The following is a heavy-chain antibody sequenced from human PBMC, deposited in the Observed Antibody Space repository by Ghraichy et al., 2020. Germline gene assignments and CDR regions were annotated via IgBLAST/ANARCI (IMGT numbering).Heavy chain of an antibody. J-gene: IGHJ4*02. V-gene: IGHV4-59*01. CDR3: ARGNNNWYFDY. CDR2: MYYSGST. D-gene: IGHD1-20*01. CDR1: SGSISGYY. Sequence: GSLSLTCTVSSGSISGYYWTWIRQPPGKGLEWIGYMYYSGSTNHNPSLKSRLTISVDTSKNQFSLKLSSVTAADTAVYYCARGNNNWYFDYWGQGTLVTVSS.